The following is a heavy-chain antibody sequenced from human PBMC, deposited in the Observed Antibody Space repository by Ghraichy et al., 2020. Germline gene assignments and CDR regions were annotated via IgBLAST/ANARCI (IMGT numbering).Heavy chain of an antibody. J-gene: IGHJ4*02. Sequence: GGSLRLSCAASGFTFSSYAMSWVRQAPGKGLEWVSAISGSGGSTYYADSVKGRFTISRDNSKNTLYLQMNSLRAEDTAVYYCAKASNMGRWYSSGWGFDYWGQGTLVTVSS. D-gene: IGHD6-19*01. CDR3: AKASNMGRWYSSGWGFDY. V-gene: IGHV3-23*01. CDR1: GFTFSSYA. CDR2: ISGSGGST.